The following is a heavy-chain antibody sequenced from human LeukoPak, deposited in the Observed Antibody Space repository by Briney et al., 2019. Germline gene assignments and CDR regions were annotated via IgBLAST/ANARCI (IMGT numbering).Heavy chain of an antibody. J-gene: IGHJ4*02. Sequence: GGSLRLSCAASGFTFSSYAMPWVRQAPGKGLEWVAVISYDGSNKYYADSVKGRFTISRGNSKNTLYLQMNSLRAEDTAVYYCAREVFAGPFDYWGQGTLVTVSS. D-gene: IGHD6-13*01. CDR3: AREVFAGPFDY. CDR1: GFTFSSYA. CDR2: ISYDGSNK. V-gene: IGHV3-30-3*01.